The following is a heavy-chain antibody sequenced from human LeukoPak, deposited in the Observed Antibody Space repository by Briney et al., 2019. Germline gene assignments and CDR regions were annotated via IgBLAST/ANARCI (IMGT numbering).Heavy chain of an antibody. CDR2: IYPSDLDI. CDR1: GYRFINYW. J-gene: IGHJ4*02. V-gene: IGHV5-51*01. Sequence: GESLKISCQGSGYRFINYWIGWVRQMPGKGLEWMGIIYPSDLDIRYSPSFQGQVTMSVDKSKSIAYLQWHSLKASDTGMYFCARGDPTGGNYHTLDYWGQGTLVSVPS. CDR3: ARGDPTGGNYHTLDY. D-gene: IGHD5-24*01.